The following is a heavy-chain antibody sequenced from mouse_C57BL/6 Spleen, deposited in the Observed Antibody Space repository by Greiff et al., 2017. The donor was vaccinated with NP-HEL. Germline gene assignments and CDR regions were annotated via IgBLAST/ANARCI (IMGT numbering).Heavy chain of an antibody. CDR2: IYPRSGNT. V-gene: IGHV1-81*01. Sequence: QVQLQQSGAELARPGASVKLSCKASGYTFTSYGISWVKQRPGQGLEWIGEIYPRSGNTYYNEKFKGKATLTADKSSSTAYMELRSLTSEDSAVSFCARKGADEGAFDYWGQGTTLTVSS. CDR1: GYTFTSYG. J-gene: IGHJ2*01. CDR3: ARKGADEGAFDY.